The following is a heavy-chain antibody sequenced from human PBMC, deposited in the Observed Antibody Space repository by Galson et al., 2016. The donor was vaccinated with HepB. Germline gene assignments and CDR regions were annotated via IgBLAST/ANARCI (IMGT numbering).Heavy chain of an antibody. Sequence: TLSLTCTVSGGSISSGGYYWSWIRHHPGEGLEWIGYIYHSGNAYYNASLKSRVTISVDTSKNQFFLKLSSVTDADTAVYYCAKGAGWYPYWSQGTLVTVSS. V-gene: IGHV4-31*03. CDR3: AKGAGWYPY. CDR2: IYHSGNA. J-gene: IGHJ4*02. CDR1: GGSISSGGYY. D-gene: IGHD6-19*01.